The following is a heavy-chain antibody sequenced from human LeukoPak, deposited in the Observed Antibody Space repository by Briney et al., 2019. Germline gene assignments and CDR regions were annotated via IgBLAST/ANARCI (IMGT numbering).Heavy chain of an antibody. V-gene: IGHV1-69*04. J-gene: IGHJ4*02. CDR1: GGTFSSYA. CDR2: IIPILGIA. Sequence: GASEKVSCKASGGTFSSYAISWVRQAPGQGLEWMGRIIPILGIANYAQRFQGRVTITADKSTSTAYMELSSLRSEDTAVYYCARGSSSSHVDYWGQGTLVTVSS. CDR3: ARGSSSSHVDY. D-gene: IGHD6-13*01.